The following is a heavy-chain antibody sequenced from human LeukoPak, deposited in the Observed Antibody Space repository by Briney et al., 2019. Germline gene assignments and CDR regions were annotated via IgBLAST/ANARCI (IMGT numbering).Heavy chain of an antibody. Sequence: GGSLRLSCAASRFTFNTCGMHWVRQAPGKGLEWVANIKEDGSEKYYVDSVKGRFTISRDNAKNSLYLQMNSLRAEDTAVYYCARAGMETDPLDYYYYMDVWGKGTTVTVSS. V-gene: IGHV3-7*04. D-gene: IGHD5-18*01. CDR2: IKEDGSEK. CDR3: ARAGMETDPLDYYYYMDV. CDR1: RFTFNTCG. J-gene: IGHJ6*03.